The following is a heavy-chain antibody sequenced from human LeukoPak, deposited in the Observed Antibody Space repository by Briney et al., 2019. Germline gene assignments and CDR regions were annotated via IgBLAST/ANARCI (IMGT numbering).Heavy chain of an antibody. D-gene: IGHD3-22*01. J-gene: IGHJ5*02. CDR1: GDSINSYY. CDR3: ARAINSSGYYYWFDP. CDR2: IYYSGST. V-gene: IGHV4-59*01. Sequence: SETLSLTCTVSGDSINSYYWSWIRQPPGKGLEWIGYIYYSGSTKYNPSLKSRVTISVDTSKNQFSLKLSSVTAADTAVYYCARAINSSGYYYWFDPWGQGTLVTVSS.